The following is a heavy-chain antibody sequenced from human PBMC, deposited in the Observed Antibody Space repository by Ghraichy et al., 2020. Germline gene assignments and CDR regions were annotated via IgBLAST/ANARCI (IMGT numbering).Heavy chain of an antibody. D-gene: IGHD2-15*01. Sequence: SVKVSCKASGGTFSSYAISWVRQAPGQGLEWMGGIIPIFGTANYAQKFQGRVTITADESTSTAYMELSSLRSEDTAVYYCARDGCSGGSCLKINWFDPWGQGTLVTVSS. V-gene: IGHV1-69*13. J-gene: IGHJ5*02. CDR3: ARDGCSGGSCLKINWFDP. CDR1: GGTFSSYA. CDR2: IIPIFGTA.